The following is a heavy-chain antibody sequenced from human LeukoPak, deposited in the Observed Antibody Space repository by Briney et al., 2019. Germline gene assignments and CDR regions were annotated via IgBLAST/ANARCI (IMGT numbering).Heavy chain of an antibody. Sequence: GGSLSLSCAASGFTFSSYWGHWVRQAPGKGLVWVSHITSVGSRTTYADSVKGRFTISRDHSNNTLYLQVQSLRAGHTAVLYCARHFSGITGYTYGRGIDYWGQGTLVTVSS. CDR1: GFTFSSYW. V-gene: IGHV3-74*03. CDR3: ARHFSGITGYTYGRGIDY. CDR2: ITSVGSRT. D-gene: IGHD5-18*01. J-gene: IGHJ4*02.